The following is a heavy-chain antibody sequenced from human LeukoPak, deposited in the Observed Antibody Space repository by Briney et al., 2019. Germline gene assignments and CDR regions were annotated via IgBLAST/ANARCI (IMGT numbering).Heavy chain of an antibody. CDR3: TTSYDFWSGPYYYYYMDV. J-gene: IGHJ6*03. CDR1: GFTFSNAW. D-gene: IGHD3-3*01. CDR2: IKSKTDGGTT. V-gene: IGHV3-15*01. Sequence: GGSLRLSCAASGFTFSNAWMSWVRQAPGKGLEWVGRIKSKTDGGTTDYAAPVKGRFTISRDDSKNTLYLQMNSLKTEDTAVYYCTTSYDFWSGPYYYYYMDVWGKGTTVTVSS.